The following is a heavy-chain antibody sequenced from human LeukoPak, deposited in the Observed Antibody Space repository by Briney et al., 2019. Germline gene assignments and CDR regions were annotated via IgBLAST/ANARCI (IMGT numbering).Heavy chain of an antibody. CDR3: ARSSSWYWRLFDY. J-gene: IGHJ4*02. D-gene: IGHD6-13*01. CDR2: INPNSGGT. V-gene: IGHV1-2*02. CDR1: GYTFTGYY. Sequence: GAPVKVSCKASGYTFTGYYMHWVRQAPRQGLEWMGWINPNSGGTNYAQKFQGRVTMTRDTSISTAYMELSRLRSDDTAVYYCARSSSWYWRLFDYWGQGTLVTVSS.